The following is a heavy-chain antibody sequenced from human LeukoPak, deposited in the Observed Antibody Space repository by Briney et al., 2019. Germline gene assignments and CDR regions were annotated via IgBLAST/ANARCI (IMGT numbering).Heavy chain of an antibody. Sequence: PGGSLRLSCAASGFTFNRAWMSWVRQTPEKRLEFVANIKEDGSEKYYVDSVKGRFTISRDNTKNSLYLQMDSLRVDDTAIYYCVKDGEGYSWGQGTLVTVSS. J-gene: IGHJ4*02. CDR1: GFTFNRAW. CDR2: IKEDGSEK. CDR3: VKDGEGYS. V-gene: IGHV3-7*01. D-gene: IGHD3-10*01.